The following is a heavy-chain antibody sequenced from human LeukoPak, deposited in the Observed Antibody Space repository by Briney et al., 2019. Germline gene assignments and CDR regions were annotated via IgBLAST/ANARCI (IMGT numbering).Heavy chain of an antibody. CDR3: ARDPQTLVGAYYYGMDV. CDR1: GFTFSNYA. D-gene: IGHD3-10*01. Sequence: PGGSLRLSCAASGFTFSNYAMSWVRQAPGKGLEWVSVISGSGGSTYYADSVKGRFTISRDNSKNTLYLQMNSLRAEDTAVYYCARDPQTLVGAYYYGMDVWGQGTTVTVSS. J-gene: IGHJ6*02. CDR2: ISGSGGST. V-gene: IGHV3-23*01.